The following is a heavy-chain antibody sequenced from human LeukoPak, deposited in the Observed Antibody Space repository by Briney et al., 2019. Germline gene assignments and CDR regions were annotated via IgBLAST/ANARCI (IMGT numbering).Heavy chain of an antibody. J-gene: IGHJ3*02. V-gene: IGHV1-3*01. CDR2: INAGNGNT. Sequence: GASVKVSCKASGYTFITYAMHWVRQAPGQRLEWMGWINAGNGNTKYSQKFQGRVTITRDTSASTAYMEVSSLRSEDTAVYYCARDHGSSKEDDAFDIWGQGTMVTVSS. CDR1: GYTFITYA. D-gene: IGHD6-13*01. CDR3: ARDHGSSKEDDAFDI.